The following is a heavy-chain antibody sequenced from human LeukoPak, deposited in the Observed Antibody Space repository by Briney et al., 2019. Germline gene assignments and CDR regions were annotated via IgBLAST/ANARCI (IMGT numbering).Heavy chain of an antibody. V-gene: IGHV4-31*03. J-gene: IGHJ4*02. CDR2: IYYGGNT. CDR1: GGSISGGAYY. Sequence: PSGTLSLTCTVSGGSISGGAYYWSWIRQHPGKGLEWIGYIYYGGNTYYNPSLESRVTISLDTSKNKFSPKLSSVTAADTAVYYCASGGALVATLAYWGQGILVTVSS. CDR3: ASGGALVATLAY. D-gene: IGHD5-12*01.